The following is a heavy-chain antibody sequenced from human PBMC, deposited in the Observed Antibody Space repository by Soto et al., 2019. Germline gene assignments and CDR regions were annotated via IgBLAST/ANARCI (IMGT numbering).Heavy chain of an antibody. Sequence: QVQLQESGPGLVKPSQTLSLTCTVSGCSISSGDYYWSWIRHHPGKGLEWIGYIYYSGSTHYKTSLQSRVTMAVDPSENQFSLKLSSLTAADTAAYYCARGRYSSSSNWFEPWGQGTLVTVSS. V-gene: IGHV4-31*03. CDR2: IYYSGST. J-gene: IGHJ5*02. CDR3: ARGRYSSSSNWFEP. D-gene: IGHD6-6*01. CDR1: GCSISSGDYY.